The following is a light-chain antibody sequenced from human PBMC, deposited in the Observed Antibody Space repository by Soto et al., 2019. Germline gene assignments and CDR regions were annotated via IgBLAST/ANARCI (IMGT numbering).Light chain of an antibody. CDR1: QSVSSNS. Sequence: EIVLTQSPGTLSLSPGERATLSCRASQSVSSNSLAWYQQKPGQAPRLLIYGASSRATGIPDRFSGSGFGTDYTLTISRLEPEDFAVYYCQQYGSSPTFGQGTRREIK. CDR3: QQYGSSPT. V-gene: IGKV3-20*01. J-gene: IGKJ5*01. CDR2: GAS.